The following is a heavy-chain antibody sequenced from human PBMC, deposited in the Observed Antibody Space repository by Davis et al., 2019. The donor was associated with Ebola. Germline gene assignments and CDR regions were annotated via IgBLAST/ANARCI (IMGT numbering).Heavy chain of an antibody. CDR3: AKDQYYYDSSGYYTGIDY. J-gene: IGHJ4*02. CDR2: IRSKANSYAT. CDR1: GFTFSGSA. V-gene: IGHV3-73*01. D-gene: IGHD3-22*01. Sequence: GGSLRLSCAASGFTFSGSAMHWVRQASGKGLEWVGRIRSKANSYATAYAASVKGRFTISRDDSKNTLYLQMNSLRAEDTAVYYCAKDQYYYDSSGYYTGIDYWGQGTLVTVSS.